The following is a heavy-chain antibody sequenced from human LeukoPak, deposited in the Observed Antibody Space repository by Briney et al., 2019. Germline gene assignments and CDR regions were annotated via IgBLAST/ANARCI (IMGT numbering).Heavy chain of an antibody. CDR1: GYTFTIYY. Sequence: ASVKVSCKASGYTFTIYYMHWVRQAPGQGLEWMGIINPGSGSATYAQKFQGRVTMTRDTSISTAYMEVSRLRSDDTAVYYCARGFGSSWFDSWGQGTLVTVSS. V-gene: IGHV1-46*01. CDR2: INPGSGSA. CDR3: ARGFGSSWFDS. J-gene: IGHJ5*01. D-gene: IGHD6-13*01.